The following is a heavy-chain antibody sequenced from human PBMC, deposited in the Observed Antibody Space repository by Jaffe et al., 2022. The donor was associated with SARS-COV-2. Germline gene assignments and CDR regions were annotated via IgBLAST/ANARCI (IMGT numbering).Heavy chain of an antibody. CDR2: IYATGST. CDR1: GGSITSGSYY. D-gene: IGHD1-1*01. CDR3: ARVGWLERPWGLDV. V-gene: IGHV4-61*02. Sequence: QVQLQESGPGLVKPSQTLSLTCSVSGGSITSGSYYWSWIRQPAGKGLEWIGRIYATGSTNYHPSLKSRVTISVDTSLNQFSLRLKSVTVADTAVYYCARVGWLERPWGLDVWGQGTTVTVSS. J-gene: IGHJ6*02.